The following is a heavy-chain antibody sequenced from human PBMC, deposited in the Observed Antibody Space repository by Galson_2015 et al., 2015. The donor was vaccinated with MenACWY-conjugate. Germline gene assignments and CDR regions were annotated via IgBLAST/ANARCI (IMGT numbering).Heavy chain of an antibody. J-gene: IGHJ4*02. V-gene: IGHV3-48*03. CDR2: ISSSGSTI. D-gene: IGHD2-21*02. CDR1: GFTFSSYE. Sequence: SLRLSCAASGFTFSSYEMNWVRQAPGKGLEWVSYISSSGSTIYYADSVKGRFTISRDNAKNSLYLQMNSLRAEDTAVYYCAGVGNRGGDWCNYWGQGTLVTVSS. CDR3: AGVGNRGGDWCNY.